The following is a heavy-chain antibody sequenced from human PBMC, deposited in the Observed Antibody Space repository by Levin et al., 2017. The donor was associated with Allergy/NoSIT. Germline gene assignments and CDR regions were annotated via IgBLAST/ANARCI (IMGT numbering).Heavy chain of an antibody. CDR2: IKQDGSEK. CDR3: ARDCRKYYYGSGTTGFDY. V-gene: IGHV3-7*04. J-gene: IGHJ4*02. Sequence: QSGGSLRLSCAASGFTFSSYWMSWVRQAPGKGLEWVANIKQDGSEKYYVDSVKGRFTISRDNAKNSLYLQMNSLRAEDTAVYYCARDCRKYYYGSGTTGFDYWGQGTLVTVSS. D-gene: IGHD3-10*01. CDR1: GFTFSSYW.